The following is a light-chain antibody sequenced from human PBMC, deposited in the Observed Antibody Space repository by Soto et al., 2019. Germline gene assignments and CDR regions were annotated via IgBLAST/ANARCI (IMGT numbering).Light chain of an antibody. V-gene: IGLV2-14*01. Sequence: QSVLTQPASVSGSPGQSITISCTGTSSDFGGYNYVSWYQQHPGKAPKLMIYDVSNRPSGVSNRFSGFKSGNTASLTISGLQAEDEADYYCSSYTSSSTLYVFGTGTKVTVL. CDR3: SSYTSSSTLYV. CDR1: SSDFGGYNY. CDR2: DVS. J-gene: IGLJ1*01.